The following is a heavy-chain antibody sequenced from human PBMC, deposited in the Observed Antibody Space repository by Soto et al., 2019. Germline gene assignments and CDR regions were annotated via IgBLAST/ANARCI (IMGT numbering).Heavy chain of an antibody. CDR3: ARDLGYCSSTSCYPSYYFDY. Sequence: SVKVSCKASGGTFSSYAISWVRQAPGQGLEWMGGIIPIFGTANYAQKFQGRVTITADESTSTAYMELSSLRSEDTAVYYCARDLGYCSSTSCYPSYYFDYWGQGTLVTVS. D-gene: IGHD2-2*01. J-gene: IGHJ4*02. V-gene: IGHV1-69*13. CDR1: GGTFSSYA. CDR2: IIPIFGTA.